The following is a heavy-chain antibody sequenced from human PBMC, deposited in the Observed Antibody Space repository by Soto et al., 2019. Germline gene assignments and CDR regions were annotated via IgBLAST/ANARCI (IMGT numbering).Heavy chain of an antibody. J-gene: IGHJ5*02. Sequence: SETLSLTWAVHGGFFSGYYWSWIRQPPGKGLEWIGEINHSGSTNYNPSLKSRVTISVDTSKNQFSLKLSSVTAADTAVYYCARVTPRGVVVAATRWFDPWGQGTLVTVSS. CDR1: GGFFSGYY. CDR3: ARVTPRGVVVAATRWFDP. D-gene: IGHD2-15*01. CDR2: INHSGST. V-gene: IGHV4-34*01.